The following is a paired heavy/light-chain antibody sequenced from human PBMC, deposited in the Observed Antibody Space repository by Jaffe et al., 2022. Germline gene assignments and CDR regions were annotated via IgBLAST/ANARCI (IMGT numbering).Heavy chain of an antibody. J-gene: IGHJ4*02. CDR1: GFTFSSYG. CDR3: AKDVEIWTTYYYGSGSPDY. D-gene: IGHD3-10*01. V-gene: IGHV3-30*18. CDR2: ISYDGSNK. Sequence: QVQLVESGGGVVQPGRSLRLSCAASGFTFSSYGMHWVRQAPGKGLEWVAVISYDGSNKYYADSVKGRFTISRDNSKNTLYLQMNSLRAEDTAVYYCAKDVEIWTTYYYGSGSPDYWGQGTLVTVSS.
Light chain of an antibody. CDR2: DDS. V-gene: IGLV3-21*02. J-gene: IGLJ2*01. CDR1: NIGSKS. CDR3: QVWDSSSDHLVV. Sequence: SYVLTQPPSVSVAPGQTARITCGGNNIGSKSVHWYQQKPGQAPVLVVYDDSDRPSGIPERFSGSNSGNTATLTISRVEAGDEADYYCQVWDSSSDHLVVFGGGTKLTVL.